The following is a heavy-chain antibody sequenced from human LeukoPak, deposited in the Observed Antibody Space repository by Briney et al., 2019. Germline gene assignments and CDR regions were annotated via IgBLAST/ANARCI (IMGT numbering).Heavy chain of an antibody. Sequence: GASVKVSCKASGGTFSSYAISWVRQAPGQGLEWMGGIIPIFGTANYAQKFQGRVTITADESTSTAYMELSSLRSEDTAVYYCAKRLGGIQLHSGPFDYWGQGTLVTVSS. D-gene: IGHD5-18*01. CDR3: AKRLGGIQLHSGPFDY. CDR2: IIPIFGTA. J-gene: IGHJ4*02. V-gene: IGHV1-69*13. CDR1: GGTFSSYA.